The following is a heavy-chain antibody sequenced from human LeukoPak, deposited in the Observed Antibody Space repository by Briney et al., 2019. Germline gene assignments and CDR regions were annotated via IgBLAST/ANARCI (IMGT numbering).Heavy chain of an antibody. Sequence: GGSLRLSCAASGFTFSLYSMSWVRQAPGKGLEWVSSISSSSSYIYYADSVEGRFTISKDNAKNSLYLQMNSLRAEDTAVYYCARDRWEQAPVWDYWGQGTLVTVSS. D-gene: IGHD1-26*01. CDR1: GFTFSLYS. CDR2: ISSSSSYI. CDR3: ARDRWEQAPVWDY. J-gene: IGHJ4*02. V-gene: IGHV3-21*01.